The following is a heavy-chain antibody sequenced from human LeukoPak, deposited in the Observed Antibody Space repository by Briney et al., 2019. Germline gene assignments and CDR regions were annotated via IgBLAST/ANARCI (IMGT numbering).Heavy chain of an antibody. CDR3: ARDPHLRIVVVTAYYGMDV. Sequence: GGSLRLSCAASGFTFSSFAMSWVRQAPGKGLEWVSTLNDAGGSTYYADSVKGRFTISRDNSKNTLYLQMNSLRAEDTAVYYCARDPHLRIVVVTAYYGMDVWGQGTTVTVSS. CDR2: LNDAGGST. J-gene: IGHJ6*02. D-gene: IGHD2-21*02. V-gene: IGHV3-23*01. CDR1: GFTFSSFA.